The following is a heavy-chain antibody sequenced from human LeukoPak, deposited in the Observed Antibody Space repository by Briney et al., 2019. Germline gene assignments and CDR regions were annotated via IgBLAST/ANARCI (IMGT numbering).Heavy chain of an antibody. CDR1: GFTFSSYS. D-gene: IGHD3-10*01. CDR3: ATWQRFLYGMDV. Sequence: GGSLRLSCAAPGFTFSSYSMNWVRQAPGKGLEWVSYISSSSSTIYYADSVKGRFTISRDNAKNSLYLQMNSLRAEDTAVYYCATWQRFLYGMDVWGQGTTVTVSS. V-gene: IGHV3-48*04. CDR2: ISSSSSTI. J-gene: IGHJ6*02.